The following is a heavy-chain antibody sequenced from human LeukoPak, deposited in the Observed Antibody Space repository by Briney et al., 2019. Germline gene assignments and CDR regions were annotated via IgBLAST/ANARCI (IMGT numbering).Heavy chain of an antibody. Sequence: EASVKVSCKASGFTFTSSAVQWVRQARGQRLEWIGWIVVGSGNTNYAQKFQERLTITRDMSTSTAYMELSSLRSEDTAVYYCAAGFGYDILTGYSPSWGQGTLVTVSS. V-gene: IGHV1-58*01. J-gene: IGHJ5*02. CDR3: AAGFGYDILTGYSPS. CDR1: GFTFTSSA. D-gene: IGHD3-9*01. CDR2: IVVGSGNT.